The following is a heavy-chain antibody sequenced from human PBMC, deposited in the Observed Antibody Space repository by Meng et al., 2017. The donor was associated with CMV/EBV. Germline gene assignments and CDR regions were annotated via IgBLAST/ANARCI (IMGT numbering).Heavy chain of an antibody. CDR2: ISSSSSYI. V-gene: IGHV3-21*01. CDR3: ARGRWFGELSWFDP. D-gene: IGHD3-10*01. Sequence: GGLLRLSCAASGLTFSSYSMNWVRQAPGKGLEWVSSISSSSSYIYYADSVKGRFTISRDNAKNSLYLQMNSLRAEDTAVYYCARGRWFGELSWFDPWGQGTLVTVSS. J-gene: IGHJ5*02. CDR1: GLTFSSYS.